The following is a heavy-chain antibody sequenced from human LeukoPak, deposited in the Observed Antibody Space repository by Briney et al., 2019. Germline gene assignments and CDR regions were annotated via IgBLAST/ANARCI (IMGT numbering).Heavy chain of an antibody. D-gene: IGHD3-22*01. J-gene: IGHJ4*02. V-gene: IGHV4-4*02. CDR1: GGSISSSNW. CDR3: ARESYYDSSGYVDY. Sequence: SETLSLTCAVSGGSISSSNWWSWVRQPPGKGLEWIGEIYHSGSTNYNPSLKSRVTISVDKSKNQFSLKLSSVTAADTAVYYCARESYYDSSGYVDYWGQGTLVTVSS. CDR2: IYHSGST.